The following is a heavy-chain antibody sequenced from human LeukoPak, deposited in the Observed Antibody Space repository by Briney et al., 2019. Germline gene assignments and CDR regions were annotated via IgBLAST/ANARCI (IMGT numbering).Heavy chain of an antibody. D-gene: IGHD6-13*01. Sequence: GESLKISCKGSGYRFTTYWIGWVRQMPGKGLECMGIIYPGDSDTRYSPSFQGQVTISVDKSISTAYLQWSSLKASDNVMYYCARRRAAAGPSAFDIWGQGTMVTVSP. CDR1: GYRFTTYW. J-gene: IGHJ3*02. CDR2: IYPGDSDT. CDR3: ARRRAAAGPSAFDI. V-gene: IGHV5-51*01.